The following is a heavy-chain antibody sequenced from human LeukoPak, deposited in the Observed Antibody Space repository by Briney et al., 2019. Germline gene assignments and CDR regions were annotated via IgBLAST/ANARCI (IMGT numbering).Heavy chain of an antibody. D-gene: IGHD6-13*01. CDR3: ASPQAAGVIAAGYLDV. Sequence: PGGSMRLSCTASGFTFTNYAMTWVRQFPGKGLEWIGEISHSGRTNYNPSLKSRVTISVDTSKNQFSLKLNAVTAADTAVYYCASPQAAGVIAAGYLDVWGQGTTVIVSS. CDR1: GFTFTNYA. V-gene: IGHV4-34*01. CDR2: ISHSGRT. J-gene: IGHJ6*02.